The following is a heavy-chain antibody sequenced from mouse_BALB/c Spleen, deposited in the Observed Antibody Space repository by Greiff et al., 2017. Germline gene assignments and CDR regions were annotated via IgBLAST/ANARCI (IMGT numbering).Heavy chain of an antibody. J-gene: IGHJ4*01. Sequence: EVKLVESGGGLVKPGGSLKLSCAASGFTFSDYYMYWVRQTPEKRLEWVATISDGGSYTYYPDSVKGRFTISRDNAKNNLYLQMSSLKSEDTAMYYCARGAPYYGNYGAMDYWGQGTSVTVSS. CDR2: ISDGGSYT. D-gene: IGHD2-10*01. CDR3: ARGAPYYGNYGAMDY. V-gene: IGHV5-4*02. CDR1: GFTFSDYY.